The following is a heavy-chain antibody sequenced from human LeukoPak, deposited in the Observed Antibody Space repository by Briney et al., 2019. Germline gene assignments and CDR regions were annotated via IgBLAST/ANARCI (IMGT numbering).Heavy chain of an antibody. CDR3: ARNQYSGSYSPRDGMDV. J-gene: IGHJ6*04. D-gene: IGHD1-26*01. Sequence: ASVKVSCKASGYTFTSYGISWVRQAPGQGLEWMGWISAYNGNTNYAQKLQGRVTMTTDTSTSTAYMELRSLRSDDTAVYYCARNQYSGSYSPRDGMDVWGKGTTATVSS. CDR1: GYTFTSYG. V-gene: IGHV1-18*01. CDR2: ISAYNGNT.